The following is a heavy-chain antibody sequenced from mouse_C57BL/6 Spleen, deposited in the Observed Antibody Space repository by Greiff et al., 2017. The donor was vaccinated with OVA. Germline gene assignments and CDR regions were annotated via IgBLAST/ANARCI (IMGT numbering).Heavy chain of an antibody. J-gene: IGHJ2*01. Sequence: EVKLMESGGGLVKPGGSLKLSCAASGFTFSDYGMHWVRQAPEKGLEWVAYISSGSSTIYYADTVKGRFTISRDNAKNTLFLQMTSLRSEDTAMYYCARRLGQWVDYWGQGTTLTVSS. CDR2: ISSGSSTI. CDR1: GFTFSDYG. CDR3: ARRLGQWVDY. V-gene: IGHV5-17*01. D-gene: IGHD4-1*01.